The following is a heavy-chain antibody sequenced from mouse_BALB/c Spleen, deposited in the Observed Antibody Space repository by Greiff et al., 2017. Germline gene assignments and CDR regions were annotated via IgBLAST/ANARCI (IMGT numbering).Heavy chain of an antibody. CDR2: ISSGGGST. CDR1: GFAFSSYD. D-gene: IGHD1-1*01. CDR3: ARHPYDGSRYWYLDV. J-gene: IGHJ1*01. Sequence: EVQLVESGGGLVKPGGSLKLSCAASGFAFSSYDMSWVRQTPEKRLEWVAYISSGGGSTYYPDTVKGRFTISRDNAKNTLYLQMSSLKSEDTAMYYCARHPYDGSRYWYLDVWGAGTTVTVSS. V-gene: IGHV5-12-1*01.